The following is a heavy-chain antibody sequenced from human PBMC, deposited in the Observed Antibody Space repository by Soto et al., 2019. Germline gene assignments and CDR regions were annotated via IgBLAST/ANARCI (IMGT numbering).Heavy chain of an antibody. D-gene: IGHD1-26*01. J-gene: IGHJ4*02. CDR2: IYHSGSS. V-gene: IGHV4-39*01. CDR3: AARELRDY. Sequence: QLQLQESGPGLVKPSETLSLTCTVSGGSISSSTYYWGWIRQPPGKGLEWIGSIYHSGSSYYNPSLKSRVTISVDTSKNQFSLKMSSVTAADTAVYYCAARELRDYWGQGTLVTVSS. CDR1: GGSISSSTYY.